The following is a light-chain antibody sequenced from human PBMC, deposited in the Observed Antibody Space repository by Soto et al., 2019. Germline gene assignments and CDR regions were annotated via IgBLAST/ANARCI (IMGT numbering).Light chain of an antibody. Sequence: DIKMTQSPSSVSASVVDIVTITFLASQAVPNNMAWYHQKPGKPPKLLIYEESTLHSGVPSRFSGRKSGTQFTLTIDSLQPQDFATYYCQQVKTYPRTFGGGTKVDIK. CDR1: QAVPNN. V-gene: IGKV1-9*01. J-gene: IGKJ4*01. CDR3: QQVKTYPRT. CDR2: EES.